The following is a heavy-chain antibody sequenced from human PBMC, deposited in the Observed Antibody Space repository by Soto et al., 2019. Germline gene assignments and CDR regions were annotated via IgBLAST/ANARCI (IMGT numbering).Heavy chain of an antibody. D-gene: IGHD3-10*01. J-gene: IGHJ6*03. CDR2: INSDGSST. CDR1: GFTFSSYW. Sequence: XGSLRLSCAASGFTFSSYWMHWVRQAPGKGLVWVSRINSDGSSTSYADSVKGRFTISRDNAKNTLYLQMNSLRAEDTAVYYCARARSSSGSYKVFRYYYYMDVWGKGTTVTVSS. CDR3: ARARSSSGSYKVFRYYYYMDV. V-gene: IGHV3-74*01.